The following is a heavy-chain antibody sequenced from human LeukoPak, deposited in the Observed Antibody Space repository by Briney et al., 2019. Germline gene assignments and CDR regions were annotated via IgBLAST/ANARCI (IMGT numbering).Heavy chain of an antibody. CDR1: GFTFSSYS. CDR2: ISSTSSAT. CDR3: ARVVGGSVSSDY. V-gene: IGHV3-48*01. J-gene: IGHJ4*02. Sequence: GGSLRLSCAASGFTFSSYSMNWVRQAPGKGLEWVSYISSTSSATYYADSVQGRFSISRDNAKNSLYLQMNSLRAADTAVYYCARVVGGSVSSDYWGQGTLVTVSS. D-gene: IGHD3-10*01.